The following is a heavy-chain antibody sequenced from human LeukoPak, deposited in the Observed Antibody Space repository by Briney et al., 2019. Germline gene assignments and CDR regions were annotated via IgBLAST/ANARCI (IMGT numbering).Heavy chain of an antibody. V-gene: IGHV3-11*04. CDR3: ARDSHDIAAVLGIDH. CDR2: ISGSGSTM. D-gene: IGHD6-25*01. CDR1: GFTVSSNY. Sequence: GGSLRLSCAASGFTVSSNYMSWVRQAPGKGLEWVSYISGSGSTMFHADSVKGGFTISRDNAKNSLYLQMNSLRAEDTAVYYCARDSHDIAAVLGIDHWGQGTLVTVSS. J-gene: IGHJ4*02.